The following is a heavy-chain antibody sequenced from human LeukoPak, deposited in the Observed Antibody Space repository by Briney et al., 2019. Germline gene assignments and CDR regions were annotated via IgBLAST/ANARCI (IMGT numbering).Heavy chain of an antibody. Sequence: ASVKVSCKASGYTFTGYYMHWVRQAPGQGLEWMRWINPNSGGTNYAQKFQGWVTMTRDTSISTAYMELSRLRSDDTAVYYCARVRVGATSYYFDYWGQGTLVTVSS. CDR3: ARVRVGATSYYFDY. J-gene: IGHJ4*02. D-gene: IGHD1-26*01. CDR1: GYTFTGYY. CDR2: INPNSGGT. V-gene: IGHV1-2*04.